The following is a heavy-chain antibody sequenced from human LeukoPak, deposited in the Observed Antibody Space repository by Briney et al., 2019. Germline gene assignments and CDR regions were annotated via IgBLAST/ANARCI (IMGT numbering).Heavy chain of an antibody. CDR1: GYSISSGYY. CDR3: ARYYGSGSYSLDY. D-gene: IGHD3-10*01. J-gene: IGHJ4*02. V-gene: IGHV4-38-2*01. CDR2: IYHSGST. Sequence: SGTLSLTCAVSGYSISSGYYWGWIRQPPGKGLEWIGSIYHSGSTYYNPSLKSQVTISVDTSKNQFSLKLSSVTAADTAVYYCARYYGSGSYSLDYWGQGTLVTVSS.